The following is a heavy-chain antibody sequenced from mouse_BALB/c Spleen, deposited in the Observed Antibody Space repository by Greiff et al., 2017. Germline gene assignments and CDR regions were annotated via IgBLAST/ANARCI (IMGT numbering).Heavy chain of an antibody. V-gene: IGHV1-87*01. J-gene: IGHJ3*01. D-gene: IGHD2-3*01. Sequence: VQLQQSGAELARPGASVKLSCKASGYTFTSYWMQWVKQRPGQGLEWIGAIYPGDGDTRYTQKFKGKATLTADKSSSTAYMQLSSLASEDSAVYYCARFNGYYPPWFAYWGQGTLVTVSA. CDR2: IYPGDGDT. CDR1: GYTFTSYW. CDR3: ARFNGYYPPWFAY.